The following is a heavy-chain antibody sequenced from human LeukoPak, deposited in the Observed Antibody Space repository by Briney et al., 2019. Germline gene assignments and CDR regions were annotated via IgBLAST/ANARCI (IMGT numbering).Heavy chain of an antibody. CDR2: IYYSGST. D-gene: IGHD5-24*01. J-gene: IGHJ4*02. Sequence: SETLSLTCTVSGGSISGYYWSWIRQPPGKGLEWIGFIYYSGSTNYNPSLKSPVTISLDTSKNQFSLRLSSVTAADTAVYYCARTKRDGYNLRYFDYWGQGTLVTVSS. CDR3: ARTKRDGYNLRYFDY. V-gene: IGHV4-59*08. CDR1: GGSISGYY.